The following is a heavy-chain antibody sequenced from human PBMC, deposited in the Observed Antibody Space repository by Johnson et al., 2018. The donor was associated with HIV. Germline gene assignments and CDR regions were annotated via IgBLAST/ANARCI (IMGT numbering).Heavy chain of an antibody. CDR2: IGTAGDT. CDR1: GFTFSSYD. D-gene: IGHD5-12*01. V-gene: IGHV3-13*01. J-gene: IGHJ3*02. Sequence: VQLVESGGGLVQPGGSLRLSCAASGFTFSSYDMHWVRQATGKGLEWVSAIGTAGDTYYPGSVKGRFTISRENAKNSLYLQMNSLRAGDTAVYYCARGDSYIVATDDAFDIWGQGTMVTVSS. CDR3: ARGDSYIVATDDAFDI.